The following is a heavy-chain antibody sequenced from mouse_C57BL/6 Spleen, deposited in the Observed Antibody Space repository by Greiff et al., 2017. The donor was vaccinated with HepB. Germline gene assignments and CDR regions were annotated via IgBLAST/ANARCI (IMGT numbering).Heavy chain of an antibody. Sequence: QVQLKESGAELARPGASVKLSCKASGYTFTSYGISWVKQRTGQGLEWIGEIYPRSGNTYYNEKFKGKATLTADKSSSTAYMELRSLTSEDSAVYFCAREGYGTTVVATGDYWGQGTTLTVSS. V-gene: IGHV1-81*01. CDR2: IYPRSGNT. CDR1: GYTFTSYG. CDR3: AREGYGTTVVATGDY. J-gene: IGHJ2*01. D-gene: IGHD1-1*01.